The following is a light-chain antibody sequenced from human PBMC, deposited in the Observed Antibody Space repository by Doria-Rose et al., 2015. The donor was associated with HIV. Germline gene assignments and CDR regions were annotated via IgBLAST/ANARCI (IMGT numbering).Light chain of an antibody. CDR2: DGS. Sequence: EIVLTQSPGTLSLSPGERATLSCRASQRFSSTYVAWYQQKPGQAPSLLIYDGSTRATGIPDRFSASGSGTDFTLTINRLEPEDFALYYCHQYGTSWTFGQGTKVEI. CDR3: HQYGTSWT. CDR1: QRFSSTY. J-gene: IGKJ1*01. V-gene: IGKV3-20*01.